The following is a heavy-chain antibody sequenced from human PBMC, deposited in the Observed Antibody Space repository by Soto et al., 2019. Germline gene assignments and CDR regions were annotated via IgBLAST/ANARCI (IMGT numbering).Heavy chain of an antibody. Sequence: SETLSLTCAVSSGSISSSNWWSWVRHPPGKGLEWIGEIYHSGSTNYNPSLKSRVTISVDKSKNQFPLKLSSVTAADTAVYYCARGAAAARASNWFDPWGQGTLVTVSS. CDR3: ARGAAAARASNWFDP. D-gene: IGHD6-6*01. CDR1: SGSISSSNW. V-gene: IGHV4-4*02. J-gene: IGHJ5*02. CDR2: IYHSGST.